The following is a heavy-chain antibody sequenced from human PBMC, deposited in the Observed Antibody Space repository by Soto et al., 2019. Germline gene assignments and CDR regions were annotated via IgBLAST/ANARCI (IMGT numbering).Heavy chain of an antibody. CDR2: ITASGAGT. CDR3: AKHRIYYEDSGTAADP. V-gene: IGHV3-23*01. CDR1: GFTFSTYA. D-gene: IGHD3-22*01. Sequence: PGGSLRLSCAASGFTFSTYAMSWVRQAPGKGLDWVSVITASGAGTYYADSVKGRFTISRDNSKNTLYLQLNSLRAEDTAVYYCAKHRIYYEDSGTAADPWGQGTLVTVSS. J-gene: IGHJ5*02.